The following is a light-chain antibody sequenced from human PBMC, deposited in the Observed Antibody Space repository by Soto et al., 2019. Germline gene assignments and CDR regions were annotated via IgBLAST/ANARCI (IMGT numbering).Light chain of an antibody. V-gene: IGKV3-20*01. J-gene: IGKJ5*01. CDR3: QQYGNSPIT. Sequence: EIVLTQSAGTLSLSPGERATLSCRASQSVSNNYLAWYQKKPGQAPRLLIYGTSSRATGIPDRFSGSGSGTDFTLTISRLEPEDFAVYYCQQYGNSPITFGQGTRLEIK. CDR2: GTS. CDR1: QSVSNNY.